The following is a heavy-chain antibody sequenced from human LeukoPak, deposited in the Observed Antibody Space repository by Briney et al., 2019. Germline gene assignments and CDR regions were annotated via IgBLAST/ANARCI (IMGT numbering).Heavy chain of an antibody. J-gene: IGHJ3*02. CDR2: TNHSGST. CDR1: GGSFSGYY. Sequence: SETLSHTCAVYGGSFSGYYWGWIRPPPGNGLEGIGKTNHSGSTNYNQSLRRRVTISVDTSKNQYSLKLSSVSAAYTAVYYCARFTMIRGRFIVFDIWGEGTMVTVS. CDR3: ARFTMIRGRFIVFDI. D-gene: IGHD3-22*01. V-gene: IGHV4-34*01.